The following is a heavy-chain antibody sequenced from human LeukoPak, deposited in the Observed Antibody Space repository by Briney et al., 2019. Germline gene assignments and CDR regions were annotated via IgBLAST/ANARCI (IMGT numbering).Heavy chain of an antibody. CDR1: GYSFTSYW. V-gene: IGHV5-51*01. CDR3: ARVYCSSTSCSYFDY. D-gene: IGHD2-2*01. CDR2: IYPGDSDT. Sequence: GESLKISCKGSGYSFTSYWIGWVRQMPGKGLEWMGIIYPGDSDTRYSPSFQGQVTISADKSISTAYLQWSSLKASDTAMYYCARVYCSSTSCSYFDYWGQGTLVTVSS. J-gene: IGHJ4*02.